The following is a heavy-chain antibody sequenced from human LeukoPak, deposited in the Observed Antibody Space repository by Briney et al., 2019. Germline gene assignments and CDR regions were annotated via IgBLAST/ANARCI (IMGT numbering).Heavy chain of an antibody. Sequence: PGGSLRLSCAASGFTFSSYGMHWVRQAPGKGLEWVAVIWYDGSNKYYADSVKGRFTISRDNSKNTLYLQMNSLRAEDTAVYYCARSLYYYDSSGYFDYWGQGTLVTVSS. D-gene: IGHD3-22*01. CDR1: GFTFSSYG. CDR2: IWYDGSNK. V-gene: IGHV3-33*01. CDR3: ARSLYYYDSSGYFDY. J-gene: IGHJ4*02.